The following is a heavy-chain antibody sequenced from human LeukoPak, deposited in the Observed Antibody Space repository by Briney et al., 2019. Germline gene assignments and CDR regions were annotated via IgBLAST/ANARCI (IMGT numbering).Heavy chain of an antibody. CDR1: GFIFSIYA. J-gene: IGHJ6*04. Sequence: PGGSLRLPCAASGFIFSIYAMHWVRQAPGKGLEWVSYISSSGSTIYYADSVKGRFTISRDNAKNSLYLQMNSLRAEDTAVYYCAELGITMIGGVWGKGTTVTISS. CDR3: AELGITMIGGV. V-gene: IGHV3-48*03. CDR2: ISSSGSTI. D-gene: IGHD3-10*02.